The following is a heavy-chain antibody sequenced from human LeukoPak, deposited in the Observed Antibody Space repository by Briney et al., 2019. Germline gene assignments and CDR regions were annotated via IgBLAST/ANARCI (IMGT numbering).Heavy chain of an antibody. CDR1: GFTFSNYS. J-gene: IGHJ4*02. Sequence: GGSLRLSCAASGFTFSNYSMNWVRQAPGKGLEWVSYITSSSTVYYAGPVKGRFTISRDNAKNSLFLQMNSLRAEDTAVYYCARDYCSGPKCYFIDYWGQGALVTVSS. CDR2: ITSSSTV. V-gene: IGHV3-48*04. D-gene: IGHD2-15*01. CDR3: ARDYCSGPKCYFIDY.